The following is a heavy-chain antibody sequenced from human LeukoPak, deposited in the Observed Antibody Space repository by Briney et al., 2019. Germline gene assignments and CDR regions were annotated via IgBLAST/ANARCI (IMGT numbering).Heavy chain of an antibody. V-gene: IGHV1-18*01. Sequence: GGTLRLSCAASGFTFTSYGISWVRQAPGQGLEWMGWISAYNGNTNYAQKLQGRVTMTTDTSTSTAYMELRSLRSDETAVYCCARCIRAPGYSSGWYTEDAFDIWGQGTMVTVSS. D-gene: IGHD6-19*01. CDR1: GFTFTSYG. CDR2: ISAYNGNT. J-gene: IGHJ3*02. CDR3: ARCIRAPGYSSGWYTEDAFDI.